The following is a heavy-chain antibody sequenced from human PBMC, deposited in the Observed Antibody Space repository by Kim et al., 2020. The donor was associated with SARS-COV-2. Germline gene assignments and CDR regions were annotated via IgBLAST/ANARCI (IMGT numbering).Heavy chain of an antibody. CDR3: AKDVRAEAAAQDY. Sequence: YPDSGKGRFTISRDNSENTMDLQMTSLRAEDTAVYYCAKDVRAEAAAQDYWGQGTLVTVSS. D-gene: IGHD2-15*01. J-gene: IGHJ4*02. V-gene: IGHV3-30*02.